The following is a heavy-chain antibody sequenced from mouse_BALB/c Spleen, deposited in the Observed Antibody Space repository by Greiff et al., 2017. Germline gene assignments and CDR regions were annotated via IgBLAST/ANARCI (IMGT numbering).Heavy chain of an antibody. D-gene: IGHD2-2*01. Sequence: EVKLMESGPGLVKPSQSLSLTCTVTGYSITSDYAWNWIRQFPGNKLEWMGYISYSGSTSYNPSLKSRISITRDTSKNQFFLQLNSVTTEDTATYYCARWGWSRGDYWGQGTSVTVSS. CDR3: ARWGWSRGDY. CDR2: ISYSGST. J-gene: IGHJ4*01. CDR1: GYSITSDYA. V-gene: IGHV3-2*02.